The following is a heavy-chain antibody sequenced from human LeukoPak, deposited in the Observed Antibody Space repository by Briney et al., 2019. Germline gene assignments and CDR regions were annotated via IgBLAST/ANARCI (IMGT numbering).Heavy chain of an antibody. Sequence: SETLSLTCNVSGGSINSGTYYWSWIRQPAGKRLEWIGRIFTSGSTSYNPSLKSRVTITLDTSKNQFSLKVNSVTAADTAVYYCTRGLLMGVWGKGTTVTISS. J-gene: IGHJ6*03. CDR1: GGSINSGTYY. CDR2: IFTSGST. CDR3: TRGLLMGV. V-gene: IGHV4-61*02.